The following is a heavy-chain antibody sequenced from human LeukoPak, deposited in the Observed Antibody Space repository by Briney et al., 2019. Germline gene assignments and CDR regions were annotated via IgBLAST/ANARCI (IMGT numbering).Heavy chain of an antibody. D-gene: IGHD2-2*03. V-gene: IGHV1-69*01. CDR1: GGTFSSYA. CDR2: IIPIFCTA. J-gene: IGHJ6*03. Sequence: SVKVPCKASGGTFSSYAISWVRQAPGQGLEWMGGIIPIFCTANYAQKFQGRVTITADESTSTAYMELSSLRSEDTAVYYCASKMDIVVVPAVYYYYMDVWGKGTTVTVSS. CDR3: ASKMDIVVVPAVYYYYMDV.